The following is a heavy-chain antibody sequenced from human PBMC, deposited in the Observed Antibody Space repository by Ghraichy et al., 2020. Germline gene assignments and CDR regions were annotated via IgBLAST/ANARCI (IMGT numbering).Heavy chain of an antibody. J-gene: IGHJ4*02. CDR1: GFTFSSYA. D-gene: IGHD3-10*01. V-gene: IGHV3-23*01. Sequence: LSLTCAASGFTFSSYAMSWVRQAPGKGLEWVSAISGSGGSTYYADSVKGRFTISRDNSKNTLYLQMNSLRAEDTAVYYCAKDARGSHQSISDYWGQGTLVTVSS. CDR2: ISGSGGST. CDR3: AKDARGSHQSISDY.